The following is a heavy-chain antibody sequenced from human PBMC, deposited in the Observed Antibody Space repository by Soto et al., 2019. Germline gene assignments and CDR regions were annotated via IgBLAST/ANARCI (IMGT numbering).Heavy chain of an antibody. V-gene: IGHV5-51*01. Sequence: GESLKISCRASGYIFTTNAIAWVRQKPGQGLEWLGLIYPGDSDIRYRPSFEGQVTISADKSLSTAYLQWRSLKASDTAIYYCARSQALDYWDQGTLVTVSS. CDR3: ARSQALDY. J-gene: IGHJ4*02. CDR1: GYIFTTNA. CDR2: IYPGDSDI.